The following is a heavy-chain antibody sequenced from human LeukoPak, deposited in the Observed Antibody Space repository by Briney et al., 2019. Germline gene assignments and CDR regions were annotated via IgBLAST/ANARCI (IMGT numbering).Heavy chain of an antibody. V-gene: IGHV3-21*01. CDR2: ISSSGSDM. Sequence: GGSLRVSCVASGFTFSGFNMNWVRQAPGKGLEWVSSISSSGSDMYYADSVKGRFTISRDNAKNSLSLQMNSLRVEDTAIYYCAGSGYNSYYFDYWGQGALVTVSS. CDR3: AGSGYNSYYFDY. CDR1: GFTFSGFN. D-gene: IGHD5-24*01. J-gene: IGHJ4*02.